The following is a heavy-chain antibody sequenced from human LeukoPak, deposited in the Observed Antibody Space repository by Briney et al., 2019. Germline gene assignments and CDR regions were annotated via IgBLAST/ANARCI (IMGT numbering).Heavy chain of an antibody. J-gene: IGHJ4*02. V-gene: IGHV3-23*01. CDR2: IDSSGGGI. CDR3: GKYSASGSRSLDY. CDR1: GFTFSNYA. D-gene: IGHD1-26*01. Sequence: GGSLRLSCAASGFTFSNYAMPWVRQAPGKGLEWVAVIDSSGGGIYYADSVKGRFTISRDNSKNTLYLQMNSLRAEDMVVLYYGKYSASGSRSLDYSGQGTLVTVSS.